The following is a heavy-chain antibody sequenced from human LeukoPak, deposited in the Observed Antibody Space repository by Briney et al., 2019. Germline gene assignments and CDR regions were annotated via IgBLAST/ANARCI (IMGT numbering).Heavy chain of an antibody. J-gene: IGHJ4*02. V-gene: IGHV4-59*01. D-gene: IGHD3-10*01. CDR1: GGSISSYY. CDR3: ASLGSGWGVRGVAYFDY. Sequence: SETLSLTCTVSGGSISSYYWSWIRQPPGKGLEWIGYIYYSGSTNYNPSLKSRVTISVDTSKNQFSLKLSSVTAADTAVYYCASLGSGWGVRGVAYFDYWGQGTLVTVSS. CDR2: IYYSGST.